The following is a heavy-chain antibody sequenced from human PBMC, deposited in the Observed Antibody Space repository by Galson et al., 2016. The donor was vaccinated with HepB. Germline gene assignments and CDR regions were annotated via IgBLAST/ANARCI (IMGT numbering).Heavy chain of an antibody. CDR3: ARDKERWVQYNYYFGMDV. D-gene: IGHD5-24*01. V-gene: IGHV1-46*01. J-gene: IGHJ6*02. CDR1: GYTFSSYP. Sequence: GYTFSSYPIHWVRQAPGQGLEWMGIVTPDNGNTVYAQKFQGSVTMTSDTSTSTVYMEVSSLRSEHTAVYYCARDKERWVQYNYYFGMDVWGQGTTVTVSS. CDR2: VTPDNGNT.